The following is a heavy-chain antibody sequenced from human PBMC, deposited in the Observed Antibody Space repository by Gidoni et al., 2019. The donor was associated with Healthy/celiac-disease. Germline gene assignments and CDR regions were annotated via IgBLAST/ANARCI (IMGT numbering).Heavy chain of an antibody. CDR3: ASTATVTTSDYYYYGMDV. V-gene: IGHV3-53*01. D-gene: IGHD4-17*01. Sequence: EVQLVESGGGLIQPGGSLRLSCAASGFTVSSSYMSWVRQAPGKGREWVSVIYSGGSTYYADSVKGRFTISRDNSKNTLYLQMNSLRAEDTAVYYCASTATVTTSDYYYYGMDVWGQGTTVTVSS. J-gene: IGHJ6*02. CDR2: IYSGGST. CDR1: GFTVSSSY.